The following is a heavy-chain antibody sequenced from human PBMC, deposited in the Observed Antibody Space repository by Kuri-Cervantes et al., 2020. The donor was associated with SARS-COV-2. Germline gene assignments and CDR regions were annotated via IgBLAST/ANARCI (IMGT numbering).Heavy chain of an antibody. Sequence: SETLSLTCAVYGGSFSGYYWSWIRQPAGKGLEWIGYIYTSGSTNYNPSLKSRVTISVDTSKNQFSLKLSSVTAADTAVYYCARDIAMAGTGFDYWGQGTLVTVSS. D-gene: IGHD6-19*01. V-gene: IGHV4-4*09. CDR1: GGSFSGYY. CDR2: IYTSGST. J-gene: IGHJ4*02. CDR3: ARDIAMAGTGFDY.